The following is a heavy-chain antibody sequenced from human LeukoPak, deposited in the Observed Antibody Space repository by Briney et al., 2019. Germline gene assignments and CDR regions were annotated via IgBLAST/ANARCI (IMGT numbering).Heavy chain of an antibody. Sequence: GGSLRLSCVVSGFTFRSHWVNWVRQSPGKGLEWVANIKPDGIDKYYLDSARGRFTVSRDNAQNSAFLQMNSLRVEDTAIYYCATISAQTFDIWGQGTLVSVSS. D-gene: IGHD5-24*01. CDR2: IKPDGIDK. CDR3: ATISAQTFDI. V-gene: IGHV3-7*01. CDR1: GFTFRSHW. J-gene: IGHJ3*02.